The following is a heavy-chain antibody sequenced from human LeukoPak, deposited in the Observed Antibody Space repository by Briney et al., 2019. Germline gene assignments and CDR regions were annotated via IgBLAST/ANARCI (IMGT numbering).Heavy chain of an antibody. CDR2: IRYDGSNK. Sequence: PGGSLRLSCAASGFTFGSYAMHWVRQAPGKGLEWVAFIRYDGSNKYYADSVKGRFTISGDNSKNTLYLQMNSLRAGDTAVYYCAKPPGIAARLWPFDYWGQGTLVTVSS. CDR1: GFTFGSYA. J-gene: IGHJ4*02. CDR3: AKPPGIAARLWPFDY. D-gene: IGHD6-6*01. V-gene: IGHV3-30*02.